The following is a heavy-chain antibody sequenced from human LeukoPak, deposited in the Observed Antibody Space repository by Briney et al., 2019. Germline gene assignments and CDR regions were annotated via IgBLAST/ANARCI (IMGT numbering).Heavy chain of an antibody. V-gene: IGHV4-31*03. CDR2: IYNSGST. D-gene: IGHD6-13*01. J-gene: IGHJ3*02. Sequence: PSQTLSLTCTVSGGSISSGGYYWSWLRQHPGKGLEWIGYIYNSGSTYYNPSLKSRVTISVDTSKNQFSLKLSSVTAADTAVYYCAMFSSSWINAFDIWGQGTMVTVSS. CDR1: GGSISSGGYY. CDR3: AMFSSSWINAFDI.